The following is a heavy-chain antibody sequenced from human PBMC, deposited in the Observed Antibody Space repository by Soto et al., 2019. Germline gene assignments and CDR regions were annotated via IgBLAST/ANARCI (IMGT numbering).Heavy chain of an antibody. CDR3: ARLPAGKRLLGPSYYYYYGMDV. CDR1: GGSISSSSYY. D-gene: IGHD2-15*01. CDR2: IYYSGST. V-gene: IGHV4-39*01. Sequence: PSETLSLTCTVSGGSISSSSYYWGWIRQPPGKGLEWIGSIYYSGSTYYNPSLKSRVTISVDTSKNQFSLKLSSVTAADTAVYYCARLPAGKRLLGPSYYYYYGMDVWGQGTTVTVSS. J-gene: IGHJ6*02.